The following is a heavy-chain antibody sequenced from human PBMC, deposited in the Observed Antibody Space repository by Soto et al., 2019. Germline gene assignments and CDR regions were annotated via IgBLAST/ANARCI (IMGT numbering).Heavy chain of an antibody. CDR1: GLSVDNYD. J-gene: IGHJ6*02. CDR3: ARAYSGRLPRRADYYSAMDV. CDR2: IGAGDGP. D-gene: IGHD2-15*01. Sequence: EGSLRLACAACGLSVDNYDLHEFHQTPGKGLEWVSAIGAGDGPYYIASVKVRFTVSRDNAQKSLYLQMNNLRVEDTAIYYCARAYSGRLPRRADYYSAMDVRGRGTTVTVS. V-gene: IGHV3-13*05.